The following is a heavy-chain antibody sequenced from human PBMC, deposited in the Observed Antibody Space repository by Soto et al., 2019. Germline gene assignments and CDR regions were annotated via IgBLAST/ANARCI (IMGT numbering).Heavy chain of an antibody. CDR1: GGSISSYY. D-gene: IGHD4-17*01. J-gene: IGHJ3*02. CDR2: IYYSGST. V-gene: IGHV4-59*01. Sequence: PEETLSLTCTVSGGSISSYYWSWIRQPPGKGLEWIGYIYYSGSTNYNPSLKSRVTISVDTSKNQFSLKLSSVTAADTAVYYCATGTVTIFDIWGQGTMVTVSS. CDR3: ATGTVTIFDI.